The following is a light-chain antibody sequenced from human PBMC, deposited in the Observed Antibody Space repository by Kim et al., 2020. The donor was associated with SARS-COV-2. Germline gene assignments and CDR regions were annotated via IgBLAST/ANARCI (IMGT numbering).Light chain of an antibody. CDR2: SKC. CDR3: AAWDDSLKGSV. V-gene: IGLV1-44*01. CDR1: MSNLVSKF. Sequence: TIPRSENMSNLVSKFITWYLHLPGTSPKLLMYSKCYRHSGVPDRFSGSKSGTSASLAISGLQSEDEADYYFAAWDDSLKGSVFRGRTQLTV. J-gene: IGLJ3*02.